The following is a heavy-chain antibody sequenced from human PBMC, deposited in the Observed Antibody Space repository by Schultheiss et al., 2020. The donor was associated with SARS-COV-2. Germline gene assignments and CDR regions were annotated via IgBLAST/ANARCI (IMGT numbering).Heavy chain of an antibody. Sequence: GGSLRLSCAASGFTFSSYSMNWVRQAPGKGLEWVSSISSSSSYIYYADSVKGRFTISRDNAKNSLYLQMNSLRAEDTAVYYCAREWQWLVDPGSGMDVWGQGTTVTVSS. J-gene: IGHJ6*02. CDR2: ISSSSSYI. CDR3: AREWQWLVDPGSGMDV. D-gene: IGHD6-19*01. CDR1: GFTFSSYS. V-gene: IGHV3-21*01.